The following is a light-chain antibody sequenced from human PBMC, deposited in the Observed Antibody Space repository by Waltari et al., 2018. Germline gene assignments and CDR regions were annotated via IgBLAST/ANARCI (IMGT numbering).Light chain of an antibody. J-gene: IGKJ2*01. Sequence: DIQMTQSPSSLSASVGDRVTITCRAIQDISNNLNWCQQKPGKAPDLLIFAVFTLQRGVPSRFSGSGSGTEFTLTISSLQPEDSATYYCQQSYTMPMYTFGQGTKLEIK. V-gene: IGKV1-39*01. CDR1: QDISNN. CDR2: AVF. CDR3: QQSYTMPMYT.